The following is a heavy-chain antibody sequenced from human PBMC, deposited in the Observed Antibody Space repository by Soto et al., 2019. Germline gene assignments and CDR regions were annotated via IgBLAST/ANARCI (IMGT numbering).Heavy chain of an antibody. D-gene: IGHD1-26*01. CDR2: IYYSGST. Sequence: SXTLSLTCGVYGGSFSGYYWSCIRQPPGKGLEWIGSIYYSGSTYYNPSLKSRVTISVDTSKNQFSLKLSSVTAADTAVYYCARPVYSGSYVDCWGQGTLVTVSS. V-gene: IGHV4-34*01. CDR3: ARPVYSGSYVDC. J-gene: IGHJ4*02. CDR1: GGSFSGYY.